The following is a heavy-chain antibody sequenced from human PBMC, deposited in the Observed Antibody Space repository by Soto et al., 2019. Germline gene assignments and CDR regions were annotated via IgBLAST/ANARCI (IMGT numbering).Heavy chain of an antibody. J-gene: IGHJ5*02. V-gene: IGHV4-61*01. CDR1: GGSVSSGSYY. CDR3: ARGVVIIRSWFDP. Sequence: SETLSLTCTVSGGSVSSGSYYWSWIRQPPGKGLEWIGYIYYSGSTNYNPSLKSRVTISVDTSKNQFSLKLSSVTAADTAVYYCARGVVIIRSWFDPWGQGTLVTSP. D-gene: IGHD3-3*01. CDR2: IYYSGST.